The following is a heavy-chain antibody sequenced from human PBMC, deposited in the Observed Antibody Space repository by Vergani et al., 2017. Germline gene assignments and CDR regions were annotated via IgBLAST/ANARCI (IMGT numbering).Heavy chain of an antibody. J-gene: IGHJ6*03. Sequence: EVQLLESGGGLVQPGGSLRLSCAASGFTFSSYAMSWVRQAPGKGLEWVSAISGSGGSTYYADSVKGRFTISRDNSKNTLYLQMNSLRAEDTAVYYCAKGSRRYQGVKGYYYYYYMDVWGKGTTVTVSS. CDR1: GFTFSSYA. D-gene: IGHD1-14*01. V-gene: IGHV3-23*01. CDR3: AKGSRRYQGVKGYYYYYYMDV. CDR2: ISGSGGST.